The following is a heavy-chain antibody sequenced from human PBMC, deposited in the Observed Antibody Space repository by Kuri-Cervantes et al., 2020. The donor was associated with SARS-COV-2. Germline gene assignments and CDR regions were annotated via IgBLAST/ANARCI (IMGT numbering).Heavy chain of an antibody. CDR2: ISGSGGST. V-gene: IGHV3-23*01. J-gene: IGHJ4*02. CDR3: AKTTMVQGVIISGWIDY. CDR1: GFTFSSYA. D-gene: IGHD3-10*01. Sequence: GGSLRLSCAASGFTFSSYAMSWVRQAPGKGLEWVSAISGSGGSTYYADSVKGRFTTSRDNSKNTLYLQMNSLRAEDAAVYYCAKTTMVQGVIISGWIDYWGQGTLVTVSS.